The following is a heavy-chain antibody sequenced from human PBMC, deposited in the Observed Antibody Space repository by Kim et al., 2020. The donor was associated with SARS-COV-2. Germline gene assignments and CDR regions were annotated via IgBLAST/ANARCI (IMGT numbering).Heavy chain of an antibody. J-gene: IGHJ3*02. CDR1: GFTFSSYS. CDR2: ISSSSSYI. CDR3: ARGDYGDYSNAFDI. V-gene: IGHV3-21*01. Sequence: GGSLRLSCAASGFTFSSYSMNWVRQAPGKGLEWVSSISSSSSYIYYADSVKGRFTISRDNAKNSLYLQMNSLRAEDTAVYYCARGDYGDYSNAFDIWGQGTMVTVSS. D-gene: IGHD4-17*01.